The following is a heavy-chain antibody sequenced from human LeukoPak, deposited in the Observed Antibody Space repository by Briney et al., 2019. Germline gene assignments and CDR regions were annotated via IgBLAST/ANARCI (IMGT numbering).Heavy chain of an antibody. J-gene: IGHJ4*02. V-gene: IGHV3-23*01. Sequence: GGSLRLSCAASGFTFSSYAMSWVRQAPGKGLEWVSGISGSGNNTYYADSVKGRFTISRDNSKNTLYVQVNSLGTEDTAAYYCAKGSYYDSSGSFYFDYWGQGTLVTVSS. CDR3: AKGSYYDSSGSFYFDY. D-gene: IGHD3-22*01. CDR2: ISGSGNNT. CDR1: GFTFSSYA.